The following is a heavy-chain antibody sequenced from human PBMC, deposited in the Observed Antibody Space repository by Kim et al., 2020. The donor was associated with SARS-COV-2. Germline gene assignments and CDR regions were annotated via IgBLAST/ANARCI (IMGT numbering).Heavy chain of an antibody. D-gene: IGHD3-16*01. Sequence: GGSLRLSCAASGFTFSDYYMSWIRQAPGKGLEWVSYISSSGSTIYYADSVKGRFTISRDNAKNSLYLQMNSLRAEDTAVYYCARCFYQFYYYYGMDVWGQGTTVTVSS. CDR3: ARCFYQFYYYYGMDV. CDR2: ISSSGSTI. V-gene: IGHV3-11*01. CDR1: GFTFSDYY. J-gene: IGHJ6*02.